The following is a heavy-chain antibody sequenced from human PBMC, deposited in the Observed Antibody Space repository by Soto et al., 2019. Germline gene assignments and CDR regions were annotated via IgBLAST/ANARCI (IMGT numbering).Heavy chain of an antibody. V-gene: IGHV4-39*01. CDR1: GGSLSSSSYY. D-gene: IGHD3-22*01. J-gene: IGHJ4*02. CDR2: IYYSGST. Sequence: ASETLSLTWTVSGGSLSSSSYYWGWIRQAPGKGLEWIGSIYYSGSTYYNPSLKSRVTISVDTSKNQFSLKLSSVTAADTAVYYCARRLNLAMIVVGGYFDYWGQGTLVTVSS. CDR3: ARRLNLAMIVVGGYFDY.